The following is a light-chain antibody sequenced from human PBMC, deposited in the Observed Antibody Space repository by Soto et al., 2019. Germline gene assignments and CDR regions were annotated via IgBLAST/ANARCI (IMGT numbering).Light chain of an antibody. J-gene: IGKJ2*02. CDR2: DAS. CDR1: QSVSSK. Sequence: EIVMTQSPATLSVSPGERATLSCRASQSVSSKLAWYQQKPGQAPRLLIYDASTRATGIPARFSGSGSGTEFTLTISSLQSEDFAVYYCQQYSDWPSTFGQGTKLEI. CDR3: QQYSDWPST. V-gene: IGKV3-15*01.